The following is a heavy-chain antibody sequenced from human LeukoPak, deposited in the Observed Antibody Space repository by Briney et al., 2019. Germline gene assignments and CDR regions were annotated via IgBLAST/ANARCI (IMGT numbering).Heavy chain of an antibody. CDR1: GGSYSDYY. CDR3: AREGHNDVSLDY. D-gene: IGHD1-1*01. J-gene: IGHJ4*02. CDR2: INHSGIT. Sequence: SETLSLTCGVYGGSYSDYYWSWIRQPPGKGLEWIGEINHSGITNYNPSLKSRVTISLDTSKNQFSLKLSSVTAADTAVYHCAREGHNDVSLDYWGQGTLVTVSS. V-gene: IGHV4-34*01.